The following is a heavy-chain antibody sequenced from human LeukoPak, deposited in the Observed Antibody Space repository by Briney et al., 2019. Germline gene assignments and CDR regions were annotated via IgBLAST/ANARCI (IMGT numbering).Heavy chain of an antibody. D-gene: IGHD3-9*01. Sequence: QAGGSRRLSCAASGFTFSSYWMSWVRQAPGKGLEWVANIKQDGSEKYYVDSVKGRFTISRDNAKNSLYLQMNSLRAEDTAVYYCARAGRYFDWLFLDYWGQGTLVTVSS. CDR3: ARAGRYFDWLFLDY. CDR2: IKQDGSEK. V-gene: IGHV3-7*01. J-gene: IGHJ4*02. CDR1: GFTFSSYW.